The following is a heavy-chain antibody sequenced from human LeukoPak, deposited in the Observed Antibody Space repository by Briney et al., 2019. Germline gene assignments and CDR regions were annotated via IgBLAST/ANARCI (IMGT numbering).Heavy chain of an antibody. CDR3: ARGDFWSGSQPFDY. CDR2: IFYTGGT. D-gene: IGHD3-3*01. V-gene: IGHV4-59*01. Sequence: SETLSLTCSVSGVSMISYYWSWIRQPPGKELEWLAYIFYTGGTNYNPSLKSRVTISVDTSKNQFSLTLNSVTAADTAVYYCARGDFWSGSQPFDYWGQGILVTVSS. CDR1: GVSMISYY. J-gene: IGHJ4*02.